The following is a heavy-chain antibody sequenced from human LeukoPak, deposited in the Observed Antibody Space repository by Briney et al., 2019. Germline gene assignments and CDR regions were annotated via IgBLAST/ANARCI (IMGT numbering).Heavy chain of an antibody. CDR3: ARDRGFGDRITYGMDV. CDR2: IYYSGST. V-gene: IGHV4-31*03. CDR1: GGSISSGGYY. J-gene: IGHJ6*02. Sequence: PSETLSLTCTVSGGSISSGGYYWSWIRQHPGKGLEWIGHIYYSGSTYYNPSLKSRVTISVDTSKNQFSLKLSSVTAADTAVYYCARDRGFGDRITYGMDVWGQGTTVTVSS. D-gene: IGHD3-10*01.